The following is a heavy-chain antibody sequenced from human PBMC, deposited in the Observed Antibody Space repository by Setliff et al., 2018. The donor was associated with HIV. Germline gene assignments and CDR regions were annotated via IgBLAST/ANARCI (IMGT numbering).Heavy chain of an antibody. D-gene: IGHD6-13*01. Sequence: SVKVSCKASGGTFSSYAISWVRQAPGQGLEWMGGIIPIFGTANYAQKFQGRVTITADESTSTAYRELSSLRSEDTAVYYCARDGYSSSWYSIPLYYYYSMDVWGKGTTVTVSS. CDR3: ARDGYSSSWYSIPLYYYYSMDV. CDR1: GGTFSSYA. CDR2: IIPIFGTA. J-gene: IGHJ6*03. V-gene: IGHV1-69*13.